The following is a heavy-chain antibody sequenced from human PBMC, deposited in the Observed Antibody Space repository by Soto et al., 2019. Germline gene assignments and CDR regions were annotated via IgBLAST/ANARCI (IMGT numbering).Heavy chain of an antibody. CDR1: GFTYTNYA. J-gene: IGHJ4*02. D-gene: IGHD6-6*01. V-gene: IGHV3-23*01. CDR3: AKERAARGIAY. Sequence: QPGGSLRLSCAASGFTYTNYAMTWVRQTPGKGLEWVSTISTSGGNRYYADSVKGRFTISRDNSENTVYLQMNSLRVDDTALYYCAKERAARGIAYWGPGTLVTVSS. CDR2: ISTSGGNR.